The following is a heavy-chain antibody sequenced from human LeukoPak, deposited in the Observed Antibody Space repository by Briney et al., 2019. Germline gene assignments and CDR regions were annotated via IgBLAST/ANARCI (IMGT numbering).Heavy chain of an antibody. D-gene: IGHD6-6*01. Sequence: LGESMNISCPGSGYSFSTYLIGWVRQMPGKGLEWMGIIYPANSDTKYNPSFQGHVTNSADTSITTAYLQWSSLKASDTAMYYCARVRDSSSHYYFDNWGQGTLVTVSS. CDR2: IYPANSDT. CDR3: ARVRDSSSHYYFDN. V-gene: IGHV5-51*01. J-gene: IGHJ4*02. CDR1: GYSFSTYL.